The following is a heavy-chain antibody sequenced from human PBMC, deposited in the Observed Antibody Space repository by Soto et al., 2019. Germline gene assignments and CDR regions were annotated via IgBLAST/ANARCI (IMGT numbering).Heavy chain of an antibody. CDR1: GYSFTSYW. CDR3: ARHAYDFWSGHPNPRYYYGMDV. D-gene: IGHD3-3*01. J-gene: IGHJ6*02. CDR2: IYPGDSNT. V-gene: IGHV5-51*01. Sequence: PGESLKISCKGSGYSFTSYWIGWVRQMPGKGLGGMGIIYPGDSNTRYSPSLQGQVTISVDKSISTAYLQWSSLKATDTAMYYCARHAYDFWSGHPNPRYYYGMDVWGQGTTVTVSS.